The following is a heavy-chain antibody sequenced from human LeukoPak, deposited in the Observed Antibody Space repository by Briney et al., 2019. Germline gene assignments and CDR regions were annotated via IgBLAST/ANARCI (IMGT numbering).Heavy chain of an antibody. CDR1: GFTFDDYG. J-gene: IGHJ4*02. V-gene: IGHV3-20*04. CDR2: INWNGGST. D-gene: IGHD6-25*01. CDR3: ARDSQAAAMGH. Sequence: RGSLRLSCAASGFTFDDYGMSWVRQAPGKGLEWVSGINWNGGSTGYADSVKGRFTISRDNAKNSLYLQMNSLRAEDTALYYCARDSQAAAMGHWGQGTLVTVSS.